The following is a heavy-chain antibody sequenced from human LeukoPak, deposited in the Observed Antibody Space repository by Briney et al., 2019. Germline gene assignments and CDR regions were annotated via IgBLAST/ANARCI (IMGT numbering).Heavy chain of an antibody. CDR3: SAYYNGRGDY. V-gene: IGHV3-15*01. CDR1: GVTFRNAW. D-gene: IGHD3-10*01. J-gene: IGHJ4*02. Sequence: GGSLRLSCAASGVTFRNAWMTWVRQAPGRGLEWVGRSISRSGGVTTEYAAPVKGRFTISRVDSRNTVYLQMNSLKIEDTAVYYCSAYYNGRGDYWGQGTLVTVSS. CDR2: SISRSGGVTT.